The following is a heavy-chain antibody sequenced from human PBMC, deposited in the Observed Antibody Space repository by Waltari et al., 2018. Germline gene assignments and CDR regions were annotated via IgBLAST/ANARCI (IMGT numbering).Heavy chain of an antibody. V-gene: IGHV4-61*02. CDR2: IFFTGNT. CDR1: GGSITTXNYF. CDR3: ARAXPTTQFYDSGXSDALHI. D-gene: IGHD3-22*01. Sequence: QVQLXESGPGLVKPSQTLSLTXPVSGGSITTXNYFWSWIRQXAGKGLEWIGRIFFTGNTNYNPSLXRLVSISIGPSKXQFXLNRGXVXAADTAVXXXARAXPTTQFYDSGXSDALHIXGQGTMVTVXS. J-gene: IGHJ3*02.